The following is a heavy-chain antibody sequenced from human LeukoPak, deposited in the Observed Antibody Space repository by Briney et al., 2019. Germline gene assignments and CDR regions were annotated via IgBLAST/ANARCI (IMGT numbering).Heavy chain of an antibody. CDR1: GGSISGYY. CDR2: MYISGIT. CDR3: ARGGLMGSYFYYYGMDV. V-gene: IGHV4-4*07. D-gene: IGHD2-8*01. J-gene: IGHJ6*02. Sequence: SETLSLTCTVSGGSISGYYWTWIRQPAGKGLEWVGRMYISGITDYNPSLRSRVTMSVDTSKNQFSLKLRSVTAADAALYYCARGGLMGSYFYYYGMDVRGQGTTVTVSS.